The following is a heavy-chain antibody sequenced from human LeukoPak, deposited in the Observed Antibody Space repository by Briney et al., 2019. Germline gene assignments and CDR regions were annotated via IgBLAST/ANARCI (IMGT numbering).Heavy chain of an antibody. CDR3: TRGSIAYYYMDV. V-gene: IGHV4-59*01. J-gene: IGHJ6*03. CDR1: GGSISSYY. CDR2: IYYSGST. D-gene: IGHD3-22*01. Sequence: SETLSLTCTVSGGSISSYYWSWIRQPPGKGLGWIGNIYYSGSTNYNPSLKSRVTISVDTSKNQFSLKLSSVTAADTAVYYCTRGSIAYYYMDVWGKGTTVTISS.